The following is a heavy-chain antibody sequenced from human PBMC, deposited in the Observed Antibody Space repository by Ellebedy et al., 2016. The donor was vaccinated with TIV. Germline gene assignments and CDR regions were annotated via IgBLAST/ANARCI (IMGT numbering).Heavy chain of an antibody. V-gene: IGHV1-2*02. Sequence: AASVKVSCKASGYTFTGYYMHWVRQAPGQGLEWMGWINPNSGGTNYAQKLQGRVTMTTDTSTSTAYMELRSLRSDDTAVYYCARDITDTAMVSYYYYGMDVWGQGTTVTVSS. D-gene: IGHD5-18*01. J-gene: IGHJ6*02. CDR1: GYTFTGYY. CDR3: ARDITDTAMVSYYYYGMDV. CDR2: INPNSGGT.